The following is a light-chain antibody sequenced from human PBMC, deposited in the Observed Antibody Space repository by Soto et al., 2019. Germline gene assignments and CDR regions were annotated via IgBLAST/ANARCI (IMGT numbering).Light chain of an antibody. CDR1: QSVSSY. V-gene: IGKV3-11*01. J-gene: IGKJ3*01. CDR2: DAS. CDR3: QQRSNWLVFT. Sequence: EIVLTQSPATLSLSPGERATLSCRASQSVSSYLAWYQQKPGQAPRLLIYDASNRATGIPARFSGSGSGTDFTLTISSLETEDFAVYYCQQRSNWLVFTFGPGTKVDIK.